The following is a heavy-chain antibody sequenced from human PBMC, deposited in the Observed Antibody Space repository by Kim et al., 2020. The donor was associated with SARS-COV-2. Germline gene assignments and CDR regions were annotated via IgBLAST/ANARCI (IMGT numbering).Heavy chain of an antibody. V-gene: IGHV3-74*01. Sequence: GGSLRLSCAASGFTFSTYWMHWVRQAPEKGLVWVARIKNDGSSTNYADSVKGRFSISRDNAKNTLYLQMNSLRAEDTAVYYCARYATVAGNHGFDYWGQGTPVTVSS. CDR3: ARYATVAGNHGFDY. D-gene: IGHD6-19*01. CDR1: GFTFSTYW. CDR2: IKNDGSST. J-gene: IGHJ4*02.